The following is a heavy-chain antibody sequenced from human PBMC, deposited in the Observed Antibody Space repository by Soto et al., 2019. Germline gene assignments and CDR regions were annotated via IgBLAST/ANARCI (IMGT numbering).Heavy chain of an antibody. Sequence: SETLSLTCAVSGGSISNYYCNWIRQPAGKGLEWIGRIDTSGSTNYNPSLKSRVTMSVDTSKQEFSLKLSSVTAADTALYYCARGGQDFWSGPFDYWGRGALVTVSS. J-gene: IGHJ4*02. V-gene: IGHV4-4*07. D-gene: IGHD3-3*01. CDR2: IDTSGST. CDR3: ARGGQDFWSGPFDY. CDR1: GGSISNYY.